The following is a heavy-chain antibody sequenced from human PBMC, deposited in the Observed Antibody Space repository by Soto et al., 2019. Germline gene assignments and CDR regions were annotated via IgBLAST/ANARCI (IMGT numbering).Heavy chain of an antibody. J-gene: IGHJ1*01. Sequence: QVQLVQSGAEVKKPGASVKVSCKASGYTFTSYVISWVRQAPGQGLEWMGWISAYNGNTNYAQKLQGRVTMTTDTSTSTAYMELRSLRSDDTAVYYCARGSLAYYYDSSGYAYFQHWGQGTLVTVSS. CDR1: GYTFTSYV. CDR2: ISAYNGNT. D-gene: IGHD3-22*01. V-gene: IGHV1-18*01. CDR3: ARGSLAYYYDSSGYAYFQH.